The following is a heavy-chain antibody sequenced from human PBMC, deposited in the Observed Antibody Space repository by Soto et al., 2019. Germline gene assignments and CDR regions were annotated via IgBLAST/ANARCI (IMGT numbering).Heavy chain of an antibody. D-gene: IGHD2-2*01. J-gene: IGHJ6*02. CDR3: ARYIPGVRYYGMDV. CDR1: GGTCISYA. Sequence: GGSLRLSCAASGGTCISYAMKWVRQAPGKGLEWVSLISDSGTLTYYADSVKGRFTISRDNSGNTLFLHIYSLRAEDTAVYYCARYIPGVRYYGMDVWGQGTTVTVSS. V-gene: IGHV3-23*01. CDR2: ISDSGTLT.